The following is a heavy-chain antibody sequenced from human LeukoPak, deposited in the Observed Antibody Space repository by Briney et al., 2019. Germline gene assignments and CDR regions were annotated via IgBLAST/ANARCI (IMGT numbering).Heavy chain of an antibody. Sequence: ASVKVSCKASGYTFTGYYMHWVRQAPGQGLEWMGWINPNSGGTNYAQKFQGRVTMTRDMSTSTVYMELSSLRSEDTAVYYCARDRDYSNYYHYYYYYMDVWGKGTTVTVSS. V-gene: IGHV1-2*02. CDR2: INPNSGGT. CDR3: ARDRDYSNYYHYYYYYMDV. J-gene: IGHJ6*03. D-gene: IGHD4-11*01. CDR1: GYTFTGYY.